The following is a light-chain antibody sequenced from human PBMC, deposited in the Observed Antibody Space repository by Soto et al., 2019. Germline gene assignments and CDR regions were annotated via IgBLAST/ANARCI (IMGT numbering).Light chain of an antibody. CDR1: SSNIGAGYD. CDR3: HSYDSSLSGSV. CDR2: GNS. J-gene: IGLJ3*02. Sequence: QSVLTQPPSVPGAPGQRVTISCHGSSSNIGAGYDVHWYQQLPGTALKPLIYGNSNRPSGVPDRFSGSKSGNSASLAITGLQSEDGVDYFRHSYDSSLSGSVCGGGTKLPVL. V-gene: IGLV1-40*01.